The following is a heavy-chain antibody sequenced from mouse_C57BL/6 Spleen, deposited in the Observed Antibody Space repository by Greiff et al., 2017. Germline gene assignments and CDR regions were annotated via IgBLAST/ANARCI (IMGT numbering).Heavy chain of an antibody. Sequence: QVQLKQSGAELVRPGASVKLSCKASGYTFTDYYITWVKQRPGQGLEWIARIYPGSGNTYYNEKFKGKATLTAEKSSSTAYMQLSSLTSEGSAVYFCASPLYYDYDGGYAMDYWGQGTSVTVSS. CDR1: GYTFTDYY. V-gene: IGHV1-76*01. CDR3: ASPLYYDYDGGYAMDY. J-gene: IGHJ4*01. CDR2: IYPGSGNT. D-gene: IGHD2-4*01.